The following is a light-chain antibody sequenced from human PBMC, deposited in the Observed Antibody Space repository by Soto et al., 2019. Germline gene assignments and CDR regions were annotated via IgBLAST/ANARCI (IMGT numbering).Light chain of an antibody. Sequence: QSVLTPPPSVSGAPGQRVTISCTGRSSNIGAGYDVHWYQQLPGTAPKLVIYANTNRPSGVPDRFSGSKSGTSASLAITGLRAEDEADYYCQSYDSSLSGYVFGTGTKVTVL. V-gene: IGLV1-40*01. J-gene: IGLJ1*01. CDR3: QSYDSSLSGYV. CDR2: ANT. CDR1: SSNIGAGYD.